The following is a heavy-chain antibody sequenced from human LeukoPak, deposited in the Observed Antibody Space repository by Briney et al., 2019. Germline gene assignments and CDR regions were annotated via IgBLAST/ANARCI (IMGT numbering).Heavy chain of an antibody. CDR2: INPNSGGT. J-gene: IGHJ4*02. Sequence: GVSVKVSCKASGYAFTGYYLHWVRQAPGHGLEWMGWINPNSGGTKYAQKFQGRVTMTRDTSITTAYMELSSLRSDDTAVYYCARDLEGLERYFDYWGQGTLVTASS. CDR3: ARDLEGLERYFDY. CDR1: GYAFTGYY. D-gene: IGHD1-1*01. V-gene: IGHV1-2*02.